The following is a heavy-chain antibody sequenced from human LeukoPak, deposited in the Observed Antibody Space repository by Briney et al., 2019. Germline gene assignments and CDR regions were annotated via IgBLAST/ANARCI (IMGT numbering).Heavy chain of an antibody. CDR2: ISYDGSNK. D-gene: IGHD4-17*01. CDR1: GFTFSSYG. Sequence: PGGSLRLSCAASGFTFSSYGMHWVRQAPGKGLEWVAVISYDGSNKYYADSVKGRFTISRDNSKNTLYLQMSSLRAEDTAVYYCAKERGLRSPDAFDIWGQGTMVTVSS. CDR3: AKERGLRSPDAFDI. V-gene: IGHV3-30*18. J-gene: IGHJ3*02.